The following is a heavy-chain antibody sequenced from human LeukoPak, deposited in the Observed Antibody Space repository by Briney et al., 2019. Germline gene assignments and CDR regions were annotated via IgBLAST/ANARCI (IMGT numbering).Heavy chain of an antibody. J-gene: IGHJ3*02. Sequence: ASVKVSCKASGYTFTGYYMHWVRQAPGQGLEWMGWINPNSGGTNYAQKFQGRVTMTRDTSISTAYMELSRLRSDDTAVYYCASRLGPIAAAGWRDAFDIWGQGTMVTVSS. V-gene: IGHV1-2*02. D-gene: IGHD6-13*01. CDR3: ASRLGPIAAAGWRDAFDI. CDR1: GYTFTGYY. CDR2: INPNSGGT.